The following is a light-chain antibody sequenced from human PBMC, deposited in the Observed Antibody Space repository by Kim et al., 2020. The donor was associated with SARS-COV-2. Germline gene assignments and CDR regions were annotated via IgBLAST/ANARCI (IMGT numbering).Light chain of an antibody. Sequence: GQRVTISCFGSSSNIGSNYVYWYQQLPGTAPKFFIYRNNQRPSGVPDRFSGSKSGTSASLAISGLRSEDEADYYCAAWDDSLNGWVFGGGTQLTVL. CDR2: RNN. CDR1: SSNIGSNY. J-gene: IGLJ3*02. CDR3: AAWDDSLNGWV. V-gene: IGLV1-47*01.